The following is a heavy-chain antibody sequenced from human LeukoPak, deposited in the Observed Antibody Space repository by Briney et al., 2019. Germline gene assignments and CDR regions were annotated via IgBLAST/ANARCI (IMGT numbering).Heavy chain of an antibody. Sequence: GGSLRLSCAASGFTFDDYAMHWVRHAPGKGLEWVSGISWNSGSIVYADSVKGRFTISRDNAKTSLYLQMNSLRAEDTALYYCAKWVTYDFWSGPAAFDIWGQGTMVTVSS. CDR2: ISWNSGSI. CDR1: GFTFDDYA. CDR3: AKWVTYDFWSGPAAFDI. D-gene: IGHD3-3*01. J-gene: IGHJ3*02. V-gene: IGHV3-9*01.